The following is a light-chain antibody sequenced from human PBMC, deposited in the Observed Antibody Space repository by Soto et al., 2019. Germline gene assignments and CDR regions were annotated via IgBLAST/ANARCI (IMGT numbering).Light chain of an antibody. CDR1: QTVNNY. Sequence: EILLTQSPCTLSLSPGERATLSCRASQTVNNYLAWYQQKPGQAPRLLIYGASNRATGIPDRFSGSGSGTDFTLTISNLEPEDFAVYHCQQYGGSPSTFGQGTKVDIK. J-gene: IGKJ1*01. CDR3: QQYGGSPST. V-gene: IGKV3-20*01. CDR2: GAS.